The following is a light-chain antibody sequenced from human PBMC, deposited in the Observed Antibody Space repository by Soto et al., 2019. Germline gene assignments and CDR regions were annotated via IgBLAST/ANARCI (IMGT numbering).Light chain of an antibody. CDR2: AAS. J-gene: IGKJ4*01. Sequence: DIQSTQCPSSLSAAVGDRVTMTCRASQSIKTYLNWYQQKPGKAPNLLIFAASRLQSWVPSRFSGSGSGTDFTLTISSLQPEDFATYYCQETYSTTPGTFGGGTKVDIK. V-gene: IGKV1-39*01. CDR1: QSIKTY. CDR3: QETYSTTPGT.